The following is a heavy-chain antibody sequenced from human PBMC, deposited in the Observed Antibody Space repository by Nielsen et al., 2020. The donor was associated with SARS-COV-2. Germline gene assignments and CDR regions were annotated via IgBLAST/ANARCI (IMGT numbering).Heavy chain of an antibody. CDR1: GYTFIGYY. CDR2: INTNTGNP. CDR3: ALTGQQLPPGVDY. J-gene: IGHJ4*02. V-gene: IGHV7-4-1*02. D-gene: IGHD6-13*01. Sequence: ASVKVSCKASGYTFIGYYMHWVRQAPGQGLEWMGWINTNTGNPTYAQGFTGRFVFSLDTSVSTAYLQISSLKAEDTAVYYCALTGQQLPPGVDYWGQGTLVTVSS.